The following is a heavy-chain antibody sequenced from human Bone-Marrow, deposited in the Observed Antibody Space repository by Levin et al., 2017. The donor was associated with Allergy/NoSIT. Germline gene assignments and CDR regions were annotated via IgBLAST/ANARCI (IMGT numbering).Heavy chain of an antibody. CDR3: ARLIRGAVFDY. CDR1: GFTFSSYS. V-gene: IGHV3-21*01. CDR2: ISSSSSYI. Sequence: GESLKISCAASGFTFSSYSMNWVRQAPGKGLEWVSSISSSSSYIYYADSVKGRFTISRDNAKNSLYLQMNSLRAEDTAVYYCARLIRGAVFDYWGQGTLVTVSS. J-gene: IGHJ4*02. D-gene: IGHD2/OR15-2a*01.